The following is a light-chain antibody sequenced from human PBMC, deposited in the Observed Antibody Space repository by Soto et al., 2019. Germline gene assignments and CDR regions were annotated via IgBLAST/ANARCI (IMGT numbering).Light chain of an antibody. V-gene: IGLV1-44*01. CDR1: SSNIGRNT. CDR2: SNN. J-gene: IGLJ2*01. CDR3: AAWDDSLNGVV. Sequence: QAVVTQPPSASGTPGQRVTISCSGSSSNIGRNTVNWYQQLPGTSPKLLIYSNNKRPSGFPDRFSGSMSGTSASLAISGLPSEDEADYYCAAWDDSLNGVVFGGGTKLTVL.